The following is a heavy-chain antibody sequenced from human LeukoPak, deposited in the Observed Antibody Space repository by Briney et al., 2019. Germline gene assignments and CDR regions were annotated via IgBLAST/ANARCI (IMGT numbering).Heavy chain of an antibody. CDR3: ARDYYDSSGFYYYYMDV. D-gene: IGHD3-22*01. CDR2: IYTSGST. J-gene: IGHJ6*03. Sequence: PSETLSLTCTFSGGSISSYYWSWIRQPAGKGLEWIGRIYTSGSTNYNPSLKSRVTMSVDTSKNQFSLKLSSVTAADTAVYYCARDYYDSSGFYYYYMDVWGKGTTVTISS. CDR1: GGSISSYY. V-gene: IGHV4-4*07.